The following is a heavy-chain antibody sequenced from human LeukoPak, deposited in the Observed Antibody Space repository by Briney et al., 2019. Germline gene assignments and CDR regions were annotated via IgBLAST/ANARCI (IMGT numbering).Heavy chain of an antibody. CDR3: ARDPSNTSGRYAYFDS. CDR2: ISAYNGDA. V-gene: IGHV1-18*01. CDR1: GFTFTNFC. J-gene: IGHJ4*02. Sequence: ASVKVSCKASGFTFTNFCITWVRQAPGQGLEWMGWISAYNGDAKNAQKFQGRVTMTTDTSTTTAYMELRSLRSDDPAIYFCARDPSNTSGRYAYFDSWGQGTLVTVSS. D-gene: IGHD6-19*01.